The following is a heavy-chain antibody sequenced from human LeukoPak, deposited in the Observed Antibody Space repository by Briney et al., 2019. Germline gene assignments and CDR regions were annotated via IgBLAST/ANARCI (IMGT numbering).Heavy chain of an antibody. Sequence: PVGSPRLSCAASVFTSCLYWTHSVRQAPRKRPVWGSRIDSSRGGIEYADYVQGRFTTSRDDAGNTLFLKMNSLRAEDTAVYYCVRDGDTALVPFDSWGQGTLVTVSS. D-gene: IGHD5-18*01. J-gene: IGHJ4*02. CDR2: IDSSRGGI. CDR1: VFTSCLYW. V-gene: IGHV3-74*01. CDR3: VRDGDTALVPFDS.